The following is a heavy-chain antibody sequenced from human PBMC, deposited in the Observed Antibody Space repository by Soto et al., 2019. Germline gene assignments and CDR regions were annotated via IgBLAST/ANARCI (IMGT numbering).Heavy chain of an antibody. D-gene: IGHD3-10*02. J-gene: IGHJ6*02. V-gene: IGHV3-13*01. CDR3: ARDMFGQPDQYYYHYGMDV. CDR1: GFTFSSYD. CDR2: IGTAGDT. Sequence: GGSLRLSCAASGFTFSSYDMHWVRQATGKGLEWVSAIGTAGDTYYPGSVKGRFTISRENAKNSLYLQMNSLRAEDTAVYYCARDMFGQPDQYYYHYGMDVWGQGTTVTVSS.